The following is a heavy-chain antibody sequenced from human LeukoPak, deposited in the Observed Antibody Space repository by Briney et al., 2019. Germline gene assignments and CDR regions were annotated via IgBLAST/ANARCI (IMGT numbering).Heavy chain of an antibody. V-gene: IGHV4-39*01. CDR2: IYYSGST. J-gene: IGHJ6*02. CDR1: GGSISSSSYY. Sequence: PSETLSLTCTVSGGSISSSSYYWGWIRQPPGKGLEWIGSIYYSGSTYYNPSLKSRVTISVDASKNQFSLKLSSVTAADTAVYYCASRAVYYYYGMDVWGQGTTVTVSS. CDR3: ASRAVYYYYGMDV.